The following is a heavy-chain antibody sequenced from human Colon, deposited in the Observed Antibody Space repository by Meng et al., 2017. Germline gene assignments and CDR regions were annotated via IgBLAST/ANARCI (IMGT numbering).Heavy chain of an antibody. D-gene: IGHD3-9*01. Sequence: SLKISCAASGFTFSSYAMSWVRQAPGKGLEWVSAISGRGGSTYYADSVKGRFTISRDNSKNTLYLQMNSLRAEDTAVYFRPKPAYEILTGYRNYYYGMDVWGQGTTVTVSS. J-gene: IGHJ6*02. CDR1: GFTFSSYA. CDR3: PKPAYEILTGYRNYYYGMDV. V-gene: IGHV3-23*01. CDR2: ISGRGGST.